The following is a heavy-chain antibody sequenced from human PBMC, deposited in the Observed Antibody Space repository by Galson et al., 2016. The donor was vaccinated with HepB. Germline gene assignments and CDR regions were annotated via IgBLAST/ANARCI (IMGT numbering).Heavy chain of an antibody. J-gene: IGHJ4*02. Sequence: SLRLSCAASGFTFSWYSMNWVRQAPGKGLEWVSHISSSSSTIYYADSVKGRFTISGDNAKNSLYLQMNSLRDEDTAVYYCTRDREITMILNDYWGQGTLVTVSS. V-gene: IGHV3-48*02. CDR2: ISSSSSTI. CDR1: GFTFSWYS. CDR3: TRDREITMILNDY. D-gene: IGHD3-22*01.